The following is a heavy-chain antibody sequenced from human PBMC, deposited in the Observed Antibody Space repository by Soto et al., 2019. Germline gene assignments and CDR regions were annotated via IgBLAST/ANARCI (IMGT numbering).Heavy chain of an antibody. D-gene: IGHD3-10*01. Sequence: GGSLRLSCAASGFTFSSYAMSWVRQAPGKGLEWVSAISGSGGSTYYADSVKGRFTISRDNSKNTLYLQMNSLRAEDTTVYYCAKGGVLWFGELYYFDYWGQGTLVTVSS. CDR1: GFTFSSYA. J-gene: IGHJ4*02. V-gene: IGHV3-23*01. CDR3: AKGGVLWFGELYYFDY. CDR2: ISGSGGST.